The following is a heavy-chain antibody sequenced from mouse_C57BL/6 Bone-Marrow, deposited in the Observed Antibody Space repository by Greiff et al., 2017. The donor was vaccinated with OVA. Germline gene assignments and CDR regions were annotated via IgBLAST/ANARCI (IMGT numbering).Heavy chain of an antibody. V-gene: IGHV3-8*01. J-gene: IGHJ3*01. Sequence: VQLQQSGHGLAKPSQTLSLTCSVTGYSITSDYWNWSRKFPGNKLEYMGYISYSGSTYYNPSLKSRISITRDTSKNQYYLQLNSVTTEDTATYYCASGMGAYWGQGTLVTVSA. D-gene: IGHD2-3*01. CDR2: ISYSGST. CDR1: GYSITSDY. CDR3: ASGMGAY.